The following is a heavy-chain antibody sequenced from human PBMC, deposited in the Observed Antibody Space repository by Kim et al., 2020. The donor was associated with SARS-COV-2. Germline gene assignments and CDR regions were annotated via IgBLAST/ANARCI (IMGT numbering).Heavy chain of an antibody. D-gene: IGHD6-19*01. J-gene: IGHJ4*02. CDR3: ARLGSSGWYYFDY. V-gene: IGHV4-39*01. Sequence: YNPSLKSRVTISVDTSKNQFSLKLSSVTAADTAVYYCARLGSSGWYYFDYWGQGTLVTVSS.